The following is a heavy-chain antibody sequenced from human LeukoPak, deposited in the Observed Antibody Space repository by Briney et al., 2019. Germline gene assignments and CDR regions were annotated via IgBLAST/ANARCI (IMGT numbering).Heavy chain of an antibody. CDR2: ISATGGEI. D-gene: IGHD6-6*01. CDR3: VRRDIYTTSSWGAFDI. V-gene: IGHV3-23*01. Sequence: GGSLRLSCAASGFTFSSYGMSWVRQVPGRRPDWVSSISATGGEIFYADSVKGRFTISRDNSNNMVYLQMDGLRTDDTALYYCVRRDIYTTSSWGAFDIWGQGTLVTVSS. CDR1: GFTFSSYG. J-gene: IGHJ3*02.